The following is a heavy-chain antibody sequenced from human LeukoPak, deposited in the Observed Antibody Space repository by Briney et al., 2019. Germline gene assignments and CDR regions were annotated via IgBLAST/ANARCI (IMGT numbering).Heavy chain of an antibody. V-gene: IGHV4-39*01. J-gene: IGHJ4*02. D-gene: IGHD6-13*01. CDR3: ASSKYSSSWFDY. CDR1: GGSISSSSYY. CDR2: IYYSGST. Sequence: SETLSLTCTVSGGSISSSSYYWGWIRQPPGKGLEWIGSIYYSGSTYYNPSLKSRVTISVDTSKNQFSLKLSSVTAADTAVYYCASSKYSSSWFDYWGQGTLVTVSS.